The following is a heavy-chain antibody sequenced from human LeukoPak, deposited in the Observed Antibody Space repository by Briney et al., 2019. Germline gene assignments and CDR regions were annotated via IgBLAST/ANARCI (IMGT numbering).Heavy chain of an antibody. CDR2: IYHSGSP. D-gene: IGHD1-1*01. Sequence: SETLSLTCAVSGGSISSNNWWGWVRQPPGKGLEWIGEIYHSGSPNYNPSLKSRVTISVDKSRNHFSLNLSSVTAADTAVYYCARENINNWHSCDYWGQGTLVTVSS. CDR3: ARENINNWHSCDY. CDR1: GGSISSNNW. V-gene: IGHV4-4*02. J-gene: IGHJ4*02.